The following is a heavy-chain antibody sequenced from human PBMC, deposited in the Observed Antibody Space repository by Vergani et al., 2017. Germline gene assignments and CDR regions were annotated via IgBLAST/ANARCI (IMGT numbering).Heavy chain of an antibody. CDR3: TTAWGLYYLHGEYFQY. Sequence: EVQLLESGGGLVQPGGSRRLSCAGAGFTFDTYTMAYVRQAPGTVLEWVATISSGGGDIFSADSVKGRFTISRDNSKNTLFLQMNSLKDEDTAVYYCTTAWGLYYLHGEYFQYWGRGTLVSVSS. CDR1: GFTFDTYT. CDR2: ISSGGGDI. V-gene: IGHV3-23*01. J-gene: IGHJ1*01. D-gene: IGHD3-10*01.